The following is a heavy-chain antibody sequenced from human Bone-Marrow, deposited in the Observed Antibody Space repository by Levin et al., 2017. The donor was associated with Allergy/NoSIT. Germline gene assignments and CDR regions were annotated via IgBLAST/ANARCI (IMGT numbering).Heavy chain of an antibody. CDR2: ISGRGTKT. J-gene: IGHJ4*02. D-gene: IGHD3-22*01. Sequence: LSLTCAASGFTFSNYAMSWVRQAPGKGLEWVSGISGRGTKTYYADSVEGRFTVSRDNSKNTLYVEMNSLRAEDTAVYYCAKDLPLPDSSGYYYEGLNFDYWGQGILVTVSS. CDR1: GFTFSNYA. CDR3: AKDLPLPDSSGYYYEGLNFDY. V-gene: IGHV3-23*01.